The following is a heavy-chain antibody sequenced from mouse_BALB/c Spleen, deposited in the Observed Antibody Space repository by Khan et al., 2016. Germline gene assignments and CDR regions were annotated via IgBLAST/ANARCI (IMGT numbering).Heavy chain of an antibody. CDR2: IWAGGST. D-gene: IGHD1-1*01. Sequence: QVRLQQSGPGLVAPSQSLSITCAVSGFSLTTYGVHWVRQPPGKGLEWLGVIWAGGSTNYNSALMSRLIINKDNSKSQVFLKMNSLQTDDTVMYYCARILHGSSPYYAMDYWGQGTSVTVSS. CDR1: GFSLTTYG. J-gene: IGHJ4*01. CDR3: ARILHGSSPYYAMDY. V-gene: IGHV2-9*02.